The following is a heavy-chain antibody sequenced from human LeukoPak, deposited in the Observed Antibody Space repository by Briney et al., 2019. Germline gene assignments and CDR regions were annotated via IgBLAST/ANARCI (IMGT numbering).Heavy chain of an antibody. CDR2: ITSSNSDI. Sequence: GGSLRLSCAASGFTVSSNYMNWVRQAPGKGLEWVSSITSSNSDIYYADSVKGRFTISRDNAKNSLYLQMNSLRAEDTAVYYCARDLLGYCTNGICYDKSNWFDPWGQGTLVTVSS. V-gene: IGHV3-21*01. CDR3: ARDLLGYCTNGICYDKSNWFDP. J-gene: IGHJ5*02. D-gene: IGHD2-8*01. CDR1: GFTVSSNY.